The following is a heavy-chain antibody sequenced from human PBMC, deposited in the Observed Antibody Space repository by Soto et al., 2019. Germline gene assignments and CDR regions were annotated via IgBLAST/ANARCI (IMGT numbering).Heavy chain of an antibody. CDR2: IYFAGGT. Sequence: DLEESGGGLIQPGGSLRLSCAASGFTVTTYHMSWVRQAPGKGLEYVSVIYFAGGTHYADSVKGRFTISVDTSKNTVYLQVNSLRVEDTAVYYCARRNVYAFDYWGQGTLVTVSS. V-gene: IGHV3-53*01. J-gene: IGHJ4*02. D-gene: IGHD2-8*01. CDR3: ARRNVYAFDY. CDR1: GFTVTTYH.